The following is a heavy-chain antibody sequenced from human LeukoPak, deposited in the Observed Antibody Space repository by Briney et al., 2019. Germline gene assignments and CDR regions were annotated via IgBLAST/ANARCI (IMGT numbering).Heavy chain of an antibody. D-gene: IGHD3-10*01. Sequence: GGSLRLSCAASGFTLSNYWMHWVRQAPGKGLVWVSRINADGSSASYADSVKGRFTISRDNAKNTLYLLMNSLRAEDTAMYYCARDYGRSRDYGMDVWGQGTTVTVSS. J-gene: IGHJ6*02. CDR2: INADGSSA. V-gene: IGHV3-74*01. CDR3: ARDYGRSRDYGMDV. CDR1: GFTLSNYW.